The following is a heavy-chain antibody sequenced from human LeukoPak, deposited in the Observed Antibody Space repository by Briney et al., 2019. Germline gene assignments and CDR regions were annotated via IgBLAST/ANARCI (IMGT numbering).Heavy chain of an antibody. CDR1: GFTFSSYA. D-gene: IGHD2-15*01. Sequence: GGSLRLSCAASGFTFSSYAMTWVRQAPDKGLEWVSAISGSGGSTYYADSVKGRFTISRDSSKNTVYLQMNSLRAEDTAVYYCAKDLEEGSLGLGLSFYFQHWGQGTLVAVSS. V-gene: IGHV3-23*01. CDR3: AKDLEEGSLGLGLSFYFQH. CDR2: ISGSGGST. J-gene: IGHJ1*01.